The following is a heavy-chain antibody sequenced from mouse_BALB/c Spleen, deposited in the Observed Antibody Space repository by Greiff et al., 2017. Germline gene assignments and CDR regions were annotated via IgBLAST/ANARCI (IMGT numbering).Heavy chain of an antibody. CDR3: ARVRYDAGFYAMDD. J-gene: IGHJ4*01. CDR1: GFTFSSYA. D-gene: IGHD2-14*01. Sequence: EVKVVESGGGLVKPGGSLKLSCAASGFTFSSYAMSWVRQSPEKRLEWVAEISSGGSYTYYPDTVTGRFTISRDNAKNTLYLEMSSLRSEDTAMFYCARVRYDAGFYAMDDWGEGTSVTVSS. V-gene: IGHV5-9-4*01. CDR2: ISSGGSYT.